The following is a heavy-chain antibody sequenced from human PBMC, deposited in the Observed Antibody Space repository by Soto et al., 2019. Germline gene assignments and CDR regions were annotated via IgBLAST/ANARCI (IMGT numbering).Heavy chain of an antibody. Sequence: LSLTCTVSGGSISSYSWSWIRQPPGKGLEWIGYIYYSGSTNYNPSLKSRVTISVDTSKNQFSLKLSSVTAADTAVYYCARILYSISLPRYHYYAIHVCDQATT. CDR2: IYYSGST. D-gene: IGHD3-3*02. V-gene: IGHV4-59*01. CDR3: ARILYSISLPRYHYYAIHV. J-gene: IGHJ6*02. CDR1: GGSISSYS.